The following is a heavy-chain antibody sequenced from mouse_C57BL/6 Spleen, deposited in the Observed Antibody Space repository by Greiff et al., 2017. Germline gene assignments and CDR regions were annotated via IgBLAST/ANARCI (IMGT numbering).Heavy chain of an antibody. V-gene: IGHV5-17*01. CDR3: AMGIYYGDDDAMDY. Sequence: EVKLVESGGGLVKPGGSLKLSCAASGFTFSDYGMHWVRQAPEKGLEWVAYISSGSSTIYYTDTVKGRFTISRDNAKNTLFLPMTSLRFEDTARYYCAMGIYYGDDDAMDYWGQGTSVTVSS. CDR2: ISSGSSTI. CDR1: GFTFSDYG. J-gene: IGHJ4*01. D-gene: IGHD2-2*01.